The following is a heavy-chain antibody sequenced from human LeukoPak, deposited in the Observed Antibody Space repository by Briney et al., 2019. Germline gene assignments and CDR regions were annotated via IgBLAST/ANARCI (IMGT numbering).Heavy chain of an antibody. J-gene: IGHJ3*02. Sequence: GGSLRLCCAASGFTFSDYYRSWIRQAPGKGLEWVSYISSSGSTIYYADSVKGRFTIARDNAKTSLYLQMNSLRAEDTAVYYCARAAGWGAFDIWGQGTMVTVSS. CDR3: ARAAGWGAFDI. CDR2: ISSSGSTI. V-gene: IGHV3-11*04. CDR1: GFTFSDYY. D-gene: IGHD1-14*01.